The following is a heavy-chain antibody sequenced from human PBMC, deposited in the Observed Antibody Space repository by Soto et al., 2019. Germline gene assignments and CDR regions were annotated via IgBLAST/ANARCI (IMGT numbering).Heavy chain of an antibody. CDR3: VMVDNYVTPTPQDV. Sequence: QVQLVQSGDEVKKPGASVKVSCKASGYIFVNYGIAWVRQAPGQGLEWMGWISPYTGNTHSATKIQGRLTMTTDTSTSTAYMDLGSLTSDHTAVYYCVMVDNYVTPTPQDVWGPGPTVTVSS. CDR2: ISPYTGNT. CDR1: GYIFVNYG. V-gene: IGHV1-18*01. J-gene: IGHJ6*01. D-gene: IGHD3-16*01.